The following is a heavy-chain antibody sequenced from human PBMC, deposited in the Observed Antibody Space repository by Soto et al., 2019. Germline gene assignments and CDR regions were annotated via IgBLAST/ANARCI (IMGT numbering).Heavy chain of an antibody. CDR2: IIPMFGTT. V-gene: IGHV1-69*12. Sequence: QVQLVQSGAEVKKPGSSVKVSCKASAGTFSTYTMSWVRQAPGQGLEWMGGIIPMFGTTTYAENFQGRVTITADESTSTAYMELTSLRSEDTAVYYCTRDLYYFDSSAYYGHNWFDPWGQGTRVTVSS. J-gene: IGHJ5*02. CDR1: AGTFSTYT. D-gene: IGHD3-22*01. CDR3: TRDLYYFDSSAYYGHNWFDP.